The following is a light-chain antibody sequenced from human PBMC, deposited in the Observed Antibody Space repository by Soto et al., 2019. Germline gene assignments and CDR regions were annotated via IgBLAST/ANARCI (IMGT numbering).Light chain of an antibody. CDR2: SND. Sequence: QSVLTQPPSASGTPGQRVTISCSGSRSNIGRNAVNCYQQLPGTAPQLLIYSNDRRPPGVPDRFSGSKSGTSGSLAISGLQAEYEAEYYCSSWDDSLNGVVFGAGTQLTVL. CDR3: SSWDDSLNGVV. J-gene: IGLJ3*02. V-gene: IGLV1-44*01. CDR1: RSNIGRNA.